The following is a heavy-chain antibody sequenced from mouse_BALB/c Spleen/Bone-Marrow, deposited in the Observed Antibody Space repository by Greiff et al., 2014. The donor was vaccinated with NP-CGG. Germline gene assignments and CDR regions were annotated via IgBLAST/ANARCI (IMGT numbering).Heavy chain of an antibody. D-gene: IGHD1-1*02. CDR3: SAVGGNYDYAMDY. V-gene: IGHV14-4*02. J-gene: IGHJ4*01. CDR2: IDPENGDT. CDR1: GFNIKDYY. Sequence: VQLQQPGAELVRSGASVNLSCTASGFNIKDYYMHWVNQRPEQGLEWIGWIDPENGDTEYAPKFQGKATMTADTSSNTAYLQLSSLTSEDTAVYYCSAVGGNYDYAMDYWGQGTSVTVSS.